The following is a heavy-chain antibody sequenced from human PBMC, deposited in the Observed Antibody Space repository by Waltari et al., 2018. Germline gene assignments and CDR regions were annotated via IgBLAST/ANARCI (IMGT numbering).Heavy chain of an antibody. V-gene: IGHV4-39*01. Sequence: QVQLQGSGPGLVKPSETLSPTGTVSGGSIDSTYNSWGWIRQPPGKGLEWIGSHYYSGSTHYNPSLKSRVTISVDTSKNQFSLKLTSVTAADTAVYYCVQLPGYWGQGILVTVSS. CDR1: GGSIDSTYNS. CDR2: HYYSGST. CDR3: VQLPGY. J-gene: IGHJ4*02. D-gene: IGHD2-15*01.